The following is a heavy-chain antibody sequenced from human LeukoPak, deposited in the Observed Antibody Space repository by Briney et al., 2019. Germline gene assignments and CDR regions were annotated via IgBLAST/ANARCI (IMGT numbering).Heavy chain of an antibody. D-gene: IGHD3-16*01. CDR1: GFIFSSYW. Sequence: GGSLRLSCAASGFIFSSYWMSWVRQAPGKGLEWVAVVWYDGRNRDYADSVKGRFTISKDNSNNMVFLQMDRLRAEDTAVYYCARLWGGNGYSGGSLNLWGQGTLVTVSS. CDR3: ARLWGGNGYSGGSLNL. V-gene: IGHV3-33*08. J-gene: IGHJ5*02. CDR2: VWYDGRNR.